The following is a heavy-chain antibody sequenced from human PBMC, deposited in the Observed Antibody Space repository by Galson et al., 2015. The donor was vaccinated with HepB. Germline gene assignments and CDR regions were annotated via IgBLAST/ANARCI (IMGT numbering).Heavy chain of an antibody. CDR3: ARGGWNYRGTKYYFDY. Sequence: TLSLTCTVSGGSISSGGYYWSWIRQHPGKGLEWIGYIYYSGSTYYNPSPKSRVTISVDTSKNQFSLKLSSVTAADTAVYYCARGGWNYRGTKYYFDYWGQGTLVTVSS. D-gene: IGHD1-7*01. CDR1: GGSISSGGYY. J-gene: IGHJ4*02. CDR2: IYYSGST. V-gene: IGHV4-31*03.